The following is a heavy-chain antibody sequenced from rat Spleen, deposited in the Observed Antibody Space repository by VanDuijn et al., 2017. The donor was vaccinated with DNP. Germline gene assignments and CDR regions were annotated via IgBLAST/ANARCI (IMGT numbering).Heavy chain of an antibody. J-gene: IGHJ4*01. V-gene: IGHV5-58*01. CDR3: AKHLDA. Sequence: EVQLVESGGGLVQPGRSLKLSCVASGFIFSSYWMYWFRQAPGKGLEWVATIKTAGGGTYYPDSVKGRFTISRDNTENTVYLQMNNLRSDDTATYYCAKHLDAWGQGTSVTVSS. CDR2: IKTAGGGT. CDR1: GFIFSSYW.